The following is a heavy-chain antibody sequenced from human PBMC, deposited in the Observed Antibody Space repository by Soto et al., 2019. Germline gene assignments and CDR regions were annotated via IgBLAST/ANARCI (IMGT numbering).Heavy chain of an antibody. Sequence: QVQLVQSGAEVKKPGSSVKVSCKASGGTFSTYAIDWVRQAPGQGLEWMGGIIPLFGTAKYAQNFQGRITITADESTNTAYMELRSLRSQVTAVYHCARGVHYDSSGYYYFYWGQATLVTVSS. CDR2: IIPLFGTA. CDR1: GGTFSTYA. J-gene: IGHJ4*02. CDR3: ARGVHYDSSGYYYFY. D-gene: IGHD3-22*01. V-gene: IGHV1-69*01.